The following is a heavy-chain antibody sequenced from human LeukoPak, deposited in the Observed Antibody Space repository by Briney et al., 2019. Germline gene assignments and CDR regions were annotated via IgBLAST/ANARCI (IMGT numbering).Heavy chain of an antibody. V-gene: IGHV4-39*01. D-gene: IGHD3-3*01. CDR3: ARLDDFWSGSGSFDI. Sequence: SETLSLTCTVSGGSISNTNYYRGWVRQSPGKGLEWIGNVYYNGFTYYSPSLKSRVTISVDTSKNQFSLKLTSVTAADSAVYYCARLDDFWSGSGSFDIWGQGTLVTVSS. CDR2: VYYNGFT. CDR1: GGSISNTNYY. J-gene: IGHJ3*02.